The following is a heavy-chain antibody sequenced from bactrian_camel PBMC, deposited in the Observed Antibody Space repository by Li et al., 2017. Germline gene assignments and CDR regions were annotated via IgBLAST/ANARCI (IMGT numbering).Heavy chain of an antibody. CDR2: INSAGGST. Sequence: VQLVESGGGLVQPGGSLRLSCAASGFTFSTYAMNWVRQAPGKGLEWVSTINSAGGSTYYADSVKGRFTISRDNAKNTVYLQMNSLKPEDTAVYYCVRGGGSWSIGYWGQGTQVTVS. D-gene: IGHD6*01. CDR3: VRGGGSWSIGY. V-gene: IGHV3S40*01. J-gene: IGHJ6*01. CDR1: GFTFSTYA.